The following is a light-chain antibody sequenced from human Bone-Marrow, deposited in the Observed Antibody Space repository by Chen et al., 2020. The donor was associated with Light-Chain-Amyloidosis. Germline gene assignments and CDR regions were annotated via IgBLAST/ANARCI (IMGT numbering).Light chain of an antibody. Sequence: YELTQPPSVSVSPGPTARITCSGDDLPTKYAYWYQQKPGQAPVLVIHRDTERPSGISERFSGSSSGTTATLTISGVQAEDEADYHCQSADSSGTYEVILGGGTKLTVL. CDR3: QSADSSGTYEVI. CDR2: RDT. V-gene: IGLV3-25*03. J-gene: IGLJ2*01. CDR1: DLPTKY.